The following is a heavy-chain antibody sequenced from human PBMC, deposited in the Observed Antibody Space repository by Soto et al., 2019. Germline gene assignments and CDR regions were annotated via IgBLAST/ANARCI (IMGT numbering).Heavy chain of an antibody. CDR2: IYYSGST. CDR1: GRSVSRGSYY. CDR3: ARRERNIVVVPAARLISSVQWWFDP. D-gene: IGHD2-2*01. V-gene: IGHV4-61*01. J-gene: IGHJ5*02. Sequence: PSETLSLTCTVSGRSVSRGSYYWSWIRPPPGKGLEWIGYIYYSGSTNYNPSLKSRVTISVDTSKNQFSLKLSSVTAADTAVYYCARRERNIVVVPAARLISSVQWWFDPWGQGTLVTVSS.